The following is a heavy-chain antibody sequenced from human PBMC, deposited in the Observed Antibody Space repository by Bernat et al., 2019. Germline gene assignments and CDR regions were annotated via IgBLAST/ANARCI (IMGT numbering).Heavy chain of an antibody. J-gene: IGHJ5*02. CDR3: ASVIPLRFLAEFDP. CDR1: GGSISSGSYY. V-gene: IGHV4-61*02. CDR2: IYTSGST. Sequence: QVQLQESGPGLVKPSQTPSLTCTVSGGSISSGSYYWSWIRQPAGKGLEWIGRIYTSGSTNYNPSLKSRVTISVATSKNQFSLKLSSMTAADAAMYYCASVIPLRFLAEFDPWGQGTLVTVSS. D-gene: IGHD3-3*01.